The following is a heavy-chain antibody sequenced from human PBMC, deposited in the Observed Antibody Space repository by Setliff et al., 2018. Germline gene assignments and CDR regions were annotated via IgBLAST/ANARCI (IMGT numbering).Heavy chain of an antibody. V-gene: IGHV4-61*09. Sequence: PSETLSLTCTVSGGSISSSSYYWGWIRQPAGKGLEWIGHFHTGGSTNYNRSLRSRVSISVDTSKNQFSLKLSSVTAADTATYYCARAGPTVTFFRVLVISWWDPWGQG. CDR2: FHTGGST. D-gene: IGHD3-3*01. J-gene: IGHJ5*02. CDR3: ARAGPTVTFFRVLVISWWDP. CDR1: GGSISSSSYY.